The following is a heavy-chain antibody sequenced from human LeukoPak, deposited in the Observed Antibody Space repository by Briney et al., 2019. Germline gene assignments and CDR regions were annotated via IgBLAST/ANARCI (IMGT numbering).Heavy chain of an antibody. CDR2: ISPTGSTM. Sequence: GGSLRLSCAASEFTFSTYAMNWVRQAPGKGLEWVGYISPTGSTMFYADSVKGRFTLSRDNADNSLYLRMNSLRVEDTALYYCVRGGWRIIETGGDSWGQGALVTVSS. CDR1: EFTFSTYA. CDR3: VRGGWRIIETGGDS. D-gene: IGHD2-15*01. V-gene: IGHV3-48*04. J-gene: IGHJ4*02.